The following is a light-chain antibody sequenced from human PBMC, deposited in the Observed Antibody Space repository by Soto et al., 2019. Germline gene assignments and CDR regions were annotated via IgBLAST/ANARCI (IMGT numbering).Light chain of an antibody. J-gene: IGKJ2*01. CDR1: QSVRTN. CDR3: QQYKNWPPSMYT. Sequence: EVVMTQSPATLSVSPGERATLSCRASQSVRTNLAWYQQKRGQAPRLLIYDASTRATEIPARFSGSGSGTEFTLTISSLQSEDFAVYHCQQYKNWPPSMYTFCQGTKLEIK. V-gene: IGKV3-15*01. CDR2: DAS.